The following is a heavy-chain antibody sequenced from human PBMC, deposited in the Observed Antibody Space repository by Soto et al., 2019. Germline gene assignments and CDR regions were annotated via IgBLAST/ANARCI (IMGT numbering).Heavy chain of an antibody. J-gene: IGHJ6*02. CDR3: ARDKYSRGWYGEYYYYGMDV. D-gene: IGHD6-19*01. V-gene: IGHV1-46*01. CDR1: GYTFTSYY. CDR2: INPSGGST. Sequence: ASVKVSCKASGYTFTSYYMHWVRQAPGQGLEWMGIINPSGGSTSYAQKFQGRVTMTRDTSTSTVYMELSSLRSEDTAVYYCARDKYSRGWYGEYYYYGMDVWGQGTTVTVSS.